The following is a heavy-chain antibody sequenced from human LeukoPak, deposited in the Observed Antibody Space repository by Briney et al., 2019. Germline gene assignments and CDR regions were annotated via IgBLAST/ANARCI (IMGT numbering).Heavy chain of an antibody. CDR2: IRPSGDNT. V-gene: IGHV3-23*01. Sequence: GGSLRLSCAASGFTFSSYDMTWVRQAPGRGLEWVSSIRPSGDNTYYGDSVKGRFTISRDNSKNTVYLQMNNMRVDDTAVYYCAKTGSDTIYYYYYYMDVWGKGTTVTVSS. CDR3: AKTGSDTIYYYYYYMDV. CDR1: GFTFSSYD. J-gene: IGHJ6*03. D-gene: IGHD6-19*01.